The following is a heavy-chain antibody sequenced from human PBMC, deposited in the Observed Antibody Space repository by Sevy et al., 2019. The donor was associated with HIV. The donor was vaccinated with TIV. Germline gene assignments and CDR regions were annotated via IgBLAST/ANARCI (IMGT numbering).Heavy chain of an antibody. Sequence: SETLSLTCTVSAGSITSLYLNWIRQPPGKGLEWIANIYYNGHINYNPSLKSRVTLSLDTSTNQFSLRLSSGTAADTAMYYCAGENAWGRGYSWGQGTLVTVSS. D-gene: IGHD1-26*01. CDR3: AGENAWGRGYS. V-gene: IGHV4-59*08. J-gene: IGHJ4*02. CDR1: AGSITSLY. CDR2: IYYNGHI.